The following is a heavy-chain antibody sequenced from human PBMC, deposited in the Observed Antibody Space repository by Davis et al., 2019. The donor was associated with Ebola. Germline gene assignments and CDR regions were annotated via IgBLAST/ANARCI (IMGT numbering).Heavy chain of an antibody. J-gene: IGHJ6*02. Sequence: GESLKISCAAPGFTFRSYWMSWVRQAPGMGLQRVAKIKEDGSEKLEVDSVKGRFTISRDNAKDSLYLQMNSLRAEDTAVYYCARGSRNMDVWGQGTTVTVSS. CDR2: IKEDGSEK. V-gene: IGHV3-7*03. CDR3: ARGSRNMDV. CDR1: GFTFRSYW.